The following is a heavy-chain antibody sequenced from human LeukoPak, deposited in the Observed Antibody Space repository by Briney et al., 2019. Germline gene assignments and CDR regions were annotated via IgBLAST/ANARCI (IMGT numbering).Heavy chain of an antibody. Sequence: GGSLRLSCAASGFTFSSYAMSWVRQAPGKGLEWVSAISGSGGSTYYADSMKGRFTISRDNSKNTLYLQMNSLRAEDTAVYYCAKSYCSSTSCPGGPWGQGTLVTVSS. V-gene: IGHV3-23*01. CDR3: AKSYCSSTSCPGGP. J-gene: IGHJ5*02. CDR2: ISGSGGST. CDR1: GFTFSSYA. D-gene: IGHD2-2*01.